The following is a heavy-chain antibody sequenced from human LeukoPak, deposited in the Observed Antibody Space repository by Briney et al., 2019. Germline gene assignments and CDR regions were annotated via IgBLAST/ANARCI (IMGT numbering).Heavy chain of an antibody. CDR2: ISTDGSTT. CDR3: ARDRYSGYDAFDY. Sequence: GGSLRLSCAASGFTFSSYWMHWVRQAPGKGLVWVSRISTDGSTTTYADSVKGRFTISRDNAKNTAYLQMNSLRAEDTAVYYCARDRYSGYDAFDYWGQGTLVTVSS. J-gene: IGHJ4*02. V-gene: IGHV3-74*01. D-gene: IGHD5-12*01. CDR1: GFTFSSYW.